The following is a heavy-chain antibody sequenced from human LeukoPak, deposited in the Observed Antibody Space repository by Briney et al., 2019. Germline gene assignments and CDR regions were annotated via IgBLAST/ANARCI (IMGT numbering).Heavy chain of an antibody. V-gene: IGHV3-66*01. J-gene: IGHJ4*02. CDR3: ARDQSGGDYALDY. D-gene: IGHD4-17*01. Sequence: AGGSLRLSCAASGFTVSSNYMSWVRQAPGKGLEWVSVIYSGGSTYYADSVKGRFTISRDNSKNTLYLQMNSLRAEDTAVYYCARDQSGGDYALDYWGQGTLVTVSS. CDR1: GFTVSSNY. CDR2: IYSGGST.